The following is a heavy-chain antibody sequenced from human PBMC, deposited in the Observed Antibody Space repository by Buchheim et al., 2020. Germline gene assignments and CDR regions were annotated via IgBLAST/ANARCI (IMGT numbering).Heavy chain of an antibody. V-gene: IGHV3-74*01. CDR2: INSDGSST. D-gene: IGHD6-19*01. CDR3: ARDPGGGYSSGWYSYYYYGMDV. J-gene: IGHJ6*02. Sequence: EVQLLESGGGLVQPGGSLRLSCAASGFTFSSYWMHWVRQAPGKGLVWVSRINSDGSSTSYADSVKGRFTISRDNAKNTLYLQMNSLRAEDTAVYYCARDPGGGYSSGWYSYYYYGMDVWGQGTT. CDR1: GFTFSSYW.